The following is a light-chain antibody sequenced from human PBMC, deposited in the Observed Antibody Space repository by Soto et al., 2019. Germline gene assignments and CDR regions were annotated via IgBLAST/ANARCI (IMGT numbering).Light chain of an antibody. CDR3: CSYAGSYTPLYV. J-gene: IGLJ1*01. Sequence: QPVLTQARSVTGASGQAVTISRPGTNSDVGGYNYVSWYQQHPGKAPKLMIYDVSKRPSGVPDRFSGSKSGNTASLTISGLQAEDEADYYCCSYAGSYTPLYVFGTGTKVTVL. V-gene: IGLV2-11*01. CDR2: DVS. CDR1: NSDVGGYNY.